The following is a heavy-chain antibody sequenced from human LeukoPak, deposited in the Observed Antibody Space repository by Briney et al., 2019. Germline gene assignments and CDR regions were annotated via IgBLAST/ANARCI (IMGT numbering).Heavy chain of an antibody. D-gene: IGHD1-26*01. V-gene: IGHV3-48*04. Sequence: GGSLRLSCAASGFTFSSYSMNWVRQAPGKGLEWVSFISSSSSSTIYYADSVKGRFTISRDNAKNSLYLQMNSLRAEDTAVYYCARDRGGSYSAIDYWGQGTLVTVSS. CDR1: GFTFSSYS. J-gene: IGHJ4*02. CDR2: ISSSSSSTI. CDR3: ARDRGGSYSAIDY.